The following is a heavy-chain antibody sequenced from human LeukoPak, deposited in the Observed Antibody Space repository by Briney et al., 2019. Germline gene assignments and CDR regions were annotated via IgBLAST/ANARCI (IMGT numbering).Heavy chain of an antibody. CDR3: AKGLTPFHAYYFDY. Sequence: PGGSLRLSCAASGFTFSSYAMSWVRQAPGKGLEWVSGISGNSDSTDYADSVKGRFTISRDNSKNTLYLQMNSLRAEDTAVYYCAKGLTPFHAYYFDYWGQGTLVTVSS. J-gene: IGHJ4*02. D-gene: IGHD2/OR15-2a*01. CDR1: GFTFSSYA. V-gene: IGHV3-23*01. CDR2: ISGNSDST.